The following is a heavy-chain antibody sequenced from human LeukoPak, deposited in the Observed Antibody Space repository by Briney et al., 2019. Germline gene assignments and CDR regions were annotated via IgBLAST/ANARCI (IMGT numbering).Heavy chain of an antibody. CDR1: RTSTNIHY. Sequence: PPETLSLTCTLSRTSTNIHYWSWIRQPPVEGVECIGYVYYRGDSSYTPSLHSRVTMSLDTSNKQFSLRLSSVTSADTALYFWERIRYGCNIYRYYLMDVWGEGTTVTVSS. CDR2: VYYRGDS. CDR3: ERIRYGCNIYRYYLMDV. V-gene: IGHV4-59*11. J-gene: IGHJ6*03. D-gene: IGHD3-10*01.